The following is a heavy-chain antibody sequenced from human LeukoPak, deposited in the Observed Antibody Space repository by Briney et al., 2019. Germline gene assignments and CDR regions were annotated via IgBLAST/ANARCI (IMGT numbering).Heavy chain of an antibody. CDR3: ARGEGDFDY. V-gene: IGHV3-66*01. J-gene: IGHJ4*02. Sequence: GGSLRLSCAASGFSLSNYMSWVRQAPGKGLEWVSVIYSGGSTYYADSVKGRFTISRDNSKNTLYLQMNSLRAEDTAVYYCARGEGDFDYWGQGTLVTVSS. CDR2: IYSGGST. CDR1: GFSLSNY.